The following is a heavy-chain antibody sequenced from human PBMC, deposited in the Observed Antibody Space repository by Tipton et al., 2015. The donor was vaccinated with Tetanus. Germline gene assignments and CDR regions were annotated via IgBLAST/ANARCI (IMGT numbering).Heavy chain of an antibody. CDR3: ARDLGVGATDYYRNMDV. Sequence: GSLRLSCAASGFTSSDHYMDWVRQAPGKGLEWVGRIRNKVKSYTTEYAASAKDRFTISRDESKNSVYLQMNSLKSEDTAVYYCARDLGVGATDYYRNMDVWGKGTTVTVSS. CDR1: GFTSSDHY. D-gene: IGHD1-26*01. V-gene: IGHV3-72*01. CDR2: IRNKVKSYTT. J-gene: IGHJ6*03.